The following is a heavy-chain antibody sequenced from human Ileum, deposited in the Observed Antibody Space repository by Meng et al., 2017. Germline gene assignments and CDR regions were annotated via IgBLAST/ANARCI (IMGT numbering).Heavy chain of an antibody. CDR2: INTNTGDP. CDR1: GYAFTNNG. V-gene: IGHV7-4-1*02. CDR3: AREPRRIDH. Sequence: LVQSGPELKNPGASVKVSCKASGYAFTNNGMNWVRQAPGQGLEWMGWINTNTGDPTYAQAFTGRFVFSLDTSVNTAYLQISSLKAEDTAIYYCAREPRRIDHWGQGTLVTVSS. J-gene: IGHJ4*02.